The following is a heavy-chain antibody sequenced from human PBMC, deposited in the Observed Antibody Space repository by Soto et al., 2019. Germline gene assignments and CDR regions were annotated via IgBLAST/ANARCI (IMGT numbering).Heavy chain of an antibody. D-gene: IGHD3-9*01. J-gene: IGHJ3*02. CDR2: ISGSGGST. CDR1: GFTFSSYA. CDR3: AKDVSTRADILTGYSNDAFDI. Sequence: EVQLLESGGGLVQPGGSLRLSCAASGFTFSSYAMSWVRQAPGKGLEWVSAISGSGGSTYYADSVKGRFTISRDNSKNTLYLQVNSLRAEDTAVYYCAKDVSTRADILTGYSNDAFDIWGQGTMVTVSS. V-gene: IGHV3-23*01.